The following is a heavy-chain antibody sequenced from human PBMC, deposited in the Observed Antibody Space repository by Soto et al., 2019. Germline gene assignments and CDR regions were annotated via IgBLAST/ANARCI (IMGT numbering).Heavy chain of an antibody. D-gene: IGHD6-19*01. CDR3: TNPRSGFQWPPFDP. CDR1: GFTFRSYG. J-gene: IGHJ5*02. CDR2: ISGDGSTT. V-gene: IGHV3-30*18. Sequence: QVKLVDSGGGVVQPGRSLRLSCVTSGFTFRSYGMHWVRQAPGKGPEWVAFISGDGSTTDYVDSMKGRFTIYRDNRRTTLYLQMESLRTEDTAIYYCTNPRSGFQWPPFDPWGHGPQVTVSP.